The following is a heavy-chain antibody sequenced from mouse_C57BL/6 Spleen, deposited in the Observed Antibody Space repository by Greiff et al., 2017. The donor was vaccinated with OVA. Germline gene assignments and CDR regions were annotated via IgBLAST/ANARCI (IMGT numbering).Heavy chain of an antibody. D-gene: IGHD2-1*01. CDR2: IHPSDSDT. J-gene: IGHJ3*01. CDR3: AIYYGNLAWFAY. V-gene: IGHV1-74*01. Sequence: VQLQQPGAELVKPGASVKVSCKASGYTFTSYWMHWVKQRPGQGLEWIGRIHPSDSDTNYNQKFKGKATLTVDKSSSTAYMQLSSLTSEDSAVYYCAIYYGNLAWFAYWGQGTLVTVSA. CDR1: GYTFTSYW.